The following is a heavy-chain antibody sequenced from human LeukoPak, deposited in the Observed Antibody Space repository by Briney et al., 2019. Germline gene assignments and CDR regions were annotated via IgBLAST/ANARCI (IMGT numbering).Heavy chain of an antibody. CDR1: GFTFSSYA. CDR3: AKWLGGWNYYYGMDV. Sequence: GGSLRLSCAASGFTFSSYAISWVRQAPGKGLEWVSAISGSGGSTYYADSVKGRFTISRDNSKNTLYLQMNSLRAEDTAVYYCAKWLGGWNYYYGMDVWGQGTTVTVSS. CDR2: ISGSGGST. J-gene: IGHJ6*02. D-gene: IGHD3-10*01. V-gene: IGHV3-23*01.